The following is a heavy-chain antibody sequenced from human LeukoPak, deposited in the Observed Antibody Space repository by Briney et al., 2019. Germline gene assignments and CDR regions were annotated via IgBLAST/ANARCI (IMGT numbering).Heavy chain of an antibody. CDR2: ISSSSSYT. CDR1: GFTFSDYY. J-gene: IGHJ3*02. Sequence: GGSLRLSCAASGFTFSDYYMSWIRQSPGKGLEWFSYISSSSSYTNYADSVKGRFTISRDNAKNSLYLQMNSLRAEDTAVYYCARPNWNDGVAFDIWGQGTMVTVSS. V-gene: IGHV3-11*03. D-gene: IGHD1-1*01. CDR3: ARPNWNDGVAFDI.